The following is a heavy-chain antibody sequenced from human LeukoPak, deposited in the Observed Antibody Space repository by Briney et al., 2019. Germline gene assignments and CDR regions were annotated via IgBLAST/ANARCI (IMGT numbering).Heavy chain of an antibody. CDR3: ARGRFSPVYAPNWFDP. CDR1: GYTFTSYY. J-gene: IGHJ5*02. CDR2: IIPIFGTA. V-gene: IGHV1-69*13. D-gene: IGHD5/OR15-5a*01. Sequence: GASVKVSCKASGYTFTSYYMHWVRQAPGQGLEWMGGIIPIFGTANYAQKFQGRVTITADESTSTAYMELSSLRSEDTAVYYCARGRFSPVYAPNWFDPWGQGTLVTVSS.